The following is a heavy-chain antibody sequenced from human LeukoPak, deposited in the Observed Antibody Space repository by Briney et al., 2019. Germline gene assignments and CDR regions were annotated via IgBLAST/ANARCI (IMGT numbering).Heavy chain of an antibody. CDR2: IYYSGST. J-gene: IGHJ4*02. CDR1: GGSISSYNYY. Sequence: SETLSLTCTVSGGSISSYNYYWSWIRQPPGKGLEWIGYIYYSGSTNYNPSLKSRVTISVDTSKNQFSLKLSSVTAADTAVYYCARGENRPYDFWSGYYSYYFDYWGQGTLVTVSS. CDR3: ARGENRPYDFWSGYYSYYFDY. V-gene: IGHV4-61*01. D-gene: IGHD3-3*01.